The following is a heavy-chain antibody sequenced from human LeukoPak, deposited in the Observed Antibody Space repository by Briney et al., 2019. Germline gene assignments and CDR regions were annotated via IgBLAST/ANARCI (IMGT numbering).Heavy chain of an antibody. CDR1: GYTFTSYG. D-gene: IGHD6-13*01. CDR2: ISAYNGNT. Sequence: ASVTVSCKASGYTFTSYGISWVRQAPGQGLEWMGWISAYNGNTNYAQKLQGRVTMTTDTSTSTAYMELRSLRSDDTAVYYCARPYSSSPLDAFDIWGQGTMVTVSS. J-gene: IGHJ3*02. V-gene: IGHV1-18*01. CDR3: ARPYSSSPLDAFDI.